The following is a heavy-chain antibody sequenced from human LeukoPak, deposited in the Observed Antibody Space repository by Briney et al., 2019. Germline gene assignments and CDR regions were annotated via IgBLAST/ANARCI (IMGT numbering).Heavy chain of an antibody. CDR1: GLTFSSYG. J-gene: IGHJ5*02. CDR3: ARDPSGTYYGWFDP. V-gene: IGHV3-23*01. D-gene: IGHD1-26*01. Sequence: PGGTLRLSCAASGLTFSSYGMSWVRQAPGRGLEWVSAISTTGGTTYYADSVRGRFAISRDNSKNTLYLQINSLRAEDTAVYYCARDPSGTYYGWFDPWGQGTLVTVSS. CDR2: ISTTGGTT.